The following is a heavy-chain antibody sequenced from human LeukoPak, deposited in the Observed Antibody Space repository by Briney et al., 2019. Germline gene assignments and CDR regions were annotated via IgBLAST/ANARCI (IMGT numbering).Heavy chain of an antibody. V-gene: IGHV3-23*01. J-gene: IGHJ4*02. D-gene: IGHD2-2*01. CDR1: RSTFSTYA. CDR2: ISGSGDTT. Sequence: GGSLRLSCTASRSTFSTYAMSWVRQAPGKGLEWVSSISGSGDTTYYTGSVKGRFTTSRDNSKNALCLQMSSLRAEDTAVYYCAKSQRNDQQVVQRIDYWGQGTLVTVSS. CDR3: AKSQRNDQQVVQRIDY.